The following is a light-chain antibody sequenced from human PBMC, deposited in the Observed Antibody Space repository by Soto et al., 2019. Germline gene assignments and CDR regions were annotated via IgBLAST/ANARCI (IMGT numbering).Light chain of an antibody. V-gene: IGKV1D-16*01. J-gene: IGKJ5*01. CDR3: QQYNSYPRIT. CDR2: AAS. CDR1: QGISSW. Sequence: DIQMTQSPSSLSASVGDRVTITCRASQGISSWLGWYQQKPGKAPKSLIYAASSLQSGVPSRFSGSGSGTDFTLTISSLHPEDFGTSYCQQYNSYPRITFGQGTRLDIK.